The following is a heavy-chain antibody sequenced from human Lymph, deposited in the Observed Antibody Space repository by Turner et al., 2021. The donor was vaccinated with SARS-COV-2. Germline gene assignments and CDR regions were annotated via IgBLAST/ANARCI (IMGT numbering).Heavy chain of an antibody. CDR2: INPNSGGT. CDR1: GYTFTGYY. V-gene: IGHV1-2*02. J-gene: IGHJ4*02. CDR3: ARSRDLQSMVRGVDPFDY. D-gene: IGHD3-10*01. Sequence: QVQLVQSGAEVKKPGASVNVSCKASGYTFTGYYIHWVRQAPGQGLEGLGWINPNSGGTNYAQRFQGRVTMTRDTSLSTAYMQLSRLRSDDTAVYYCARSRDLQSMVRGVDPFDYWGQGTLVTVSS.